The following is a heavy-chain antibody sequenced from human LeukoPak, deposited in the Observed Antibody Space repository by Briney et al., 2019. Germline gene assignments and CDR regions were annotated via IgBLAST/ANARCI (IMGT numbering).Heavy chain of an antibody. CDR1: GGSISSTNEY. CDR2: IYYSGST. J-gene: IGHJ4*02. V-gene: IGHV4-39*07. CDR3: AREVYGEHYFDY. D-gene: IGHD4-17*01. Sequence: SETLSLTCAVSGGSISSTNEYWAWIRQPPGKGLEWIGTIYYSGSTYYNPSLKSRVTISLDTSKNQFSLKLSSVTAADTAVYYCAREVYGEHYFDYWGQGTLVTVSS.